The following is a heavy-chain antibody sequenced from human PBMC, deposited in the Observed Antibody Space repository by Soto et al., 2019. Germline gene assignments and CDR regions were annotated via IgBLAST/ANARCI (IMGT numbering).Heavy chain of an antibody. CDR1: GYTFTVYY. J-gene: IGHJ4*01. CDR3: ARDLAKGGGSAVFDY. CDR2: INPKSGGT. Sequence: ASVKVSCKASGYTFTVYYMHWVRQAPGQGLGRMGWINPKSGGTMYPQKFQGRVTMTWDTSISTVYMALTRLRSDDTAVYYCARDLAKGGGSAVFDYPGHGTLVTDSS. D-gene: IGHD1-26*01. V-gene: IGHV1-2*02.